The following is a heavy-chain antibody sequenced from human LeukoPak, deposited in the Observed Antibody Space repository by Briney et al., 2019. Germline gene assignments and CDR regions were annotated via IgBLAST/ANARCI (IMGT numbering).Heavy chain of an antibody. CDR3: ARGRREYCSGTGCYYYFDY. CDR2: IYYSGST. D-gene: IGHD2-2*01. V-gene: IGHV4-39*01. Sequence: SETLSLTCTVSGGSISSSSYFWGWIRQPPGKGLDWIGSIYYSGSTYYNPSLKSRVTMSVDTSKDQFSLKLSSVTAADTAVYFCARGRREYCSGTGCYYYFDYWGQGTLVTVSS. J-gene: IGHJ4*02. CDR1: GGSISSSSYF.